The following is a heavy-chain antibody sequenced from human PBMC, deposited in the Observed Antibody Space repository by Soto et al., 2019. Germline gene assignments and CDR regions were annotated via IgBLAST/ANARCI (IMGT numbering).Heavy chain of an antibody. J-gene: IGHJ6*04. Sequence: GSLRLSCSASGFTFSSSWMNWVRQAPGKGLEWVANIKADGREKSYVDSVKGRFTISRDNAKNSLYLQMNSLRVEDTAVYYCARGVIWGKGTTVTVSS. CDR3: ARGVI. V-gene: IGHV3-7*01. CDR1: GFTFSSSW. CDR2: IKADGREK.